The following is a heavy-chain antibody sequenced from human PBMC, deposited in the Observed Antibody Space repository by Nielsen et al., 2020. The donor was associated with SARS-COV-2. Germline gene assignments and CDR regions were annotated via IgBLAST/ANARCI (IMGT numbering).Heavy chain of an antibody. Sequence: SETLSLTCTVSGGSISSYYWSWIRQPPGKGLEWIGYIYYSGSTNYNPSLKSRVTISVDTSKNQFSLKLSSVTAADTAVYYCARHYYGSGSYYYYYYGMDVWGQGTTVTVSS. CDR2: IYYSGST. D-gene: IGHD3-10*01. CDR3: ARHYYGSGSYYYYYYGMDV. V-gene: IGHV4-59*08. J-gene: IGHJ6*02. CDR1: GGSISSYY.